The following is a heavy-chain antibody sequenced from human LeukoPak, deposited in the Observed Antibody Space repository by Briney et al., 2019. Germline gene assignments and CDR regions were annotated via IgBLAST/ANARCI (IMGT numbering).Heavy chain of an antibody. J-gene: IGHJ6*03. Sequence: GGSLRLSCVASGFTFSDCYMNWIRQAPGKGLEWVSYISSSGNTINYADSVKGRFTISRDNAKNSLYLHMNSLRAEDTAVYYCARNPPYKYSGSWNYMDVWGKGTTVTVSS. V-gene: IGHV3-11*01. CDR1: GFTFSDCY. CDR2: ISSSGNTI. D-gene: IGHD6-6*01. CDR3: ARNPPYKYSGSWNYMDV.